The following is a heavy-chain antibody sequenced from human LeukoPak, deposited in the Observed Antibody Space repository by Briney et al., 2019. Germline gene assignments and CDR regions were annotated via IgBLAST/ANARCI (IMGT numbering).Heavy chain of an antibody. J-gene: IGHJ6*03. CDR1: GFTFSSYS. D-gene: IGHD2-2*01. CDR2: ISSSSSYI. CDR3: AREGTHIVVVPAAMHYYYYYMDV. Sequence: PGGSLRLSCAASGFTFSSYSMNWVRQAPGKGLEWVSSISSSSSYIYYAGSVKGRFTISRDNAKNSLYLQMNSLRAEDTAVYYCAREGTHIVVVPAAMHYYYYYMDVWGKGTTVTVSS. V-gene: IGHV3-21*01.